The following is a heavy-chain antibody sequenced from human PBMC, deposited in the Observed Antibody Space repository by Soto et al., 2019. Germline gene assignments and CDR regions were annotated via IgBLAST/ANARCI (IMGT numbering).Heavy chain of an antibody. J-gene: IGHJ6*03. V-gene: IGHV4-59*01. Sequence: PSETLSLTCTVSGGSSSNYDGSWIRQPPGKGLEWIGYIYYSGSTNYNPSLKSRVTISVDTSKNQFSLKLSSVTAADTAVYYCARSSPSRYDFWSGYQQNYYYYYMDVWGTGTPVTVS. CDR1: GGSSSNYD. D-gene: IGHD3-3*01. CDR3: ARSSPSRYDFWSGYQQNYYYYYMDV. CDR2: IYYSGST.